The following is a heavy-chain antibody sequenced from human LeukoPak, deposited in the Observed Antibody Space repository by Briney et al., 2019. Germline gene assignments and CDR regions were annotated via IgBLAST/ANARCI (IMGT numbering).Heavy chain of an antibody. CDR3: ARVLRYCSGGNCYSGGLGYMDV. J-gene: IGHJ6*03. D-gene: IGHD2-15*01. CDR2: MNPNSGNT. Sequence: GASVKVSCKASGYTFTSYDINWVRQATGQGLEWMGWMNPNSGNTGYAQKFQGRVTMTRDMSTSTVYMELSSLRAEDTAVYYCARVLRYCSGGNCYSGGLGYMDVWGKGTTVTISS. CDR1: GYTFTSYD. V-gene: IGHV1-8*02.